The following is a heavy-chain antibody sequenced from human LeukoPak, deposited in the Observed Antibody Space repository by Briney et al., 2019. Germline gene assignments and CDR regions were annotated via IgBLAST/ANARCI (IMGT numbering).Heavy chain of an antibody. J-gene: IGHJ4*02. D-gene: IGHD3-22*01. V-gene: IGHV4-34*01. CDR2: INHSGST. CDR1: GGSFSGYY. CDR3: ASFEDSSGYYYFDY. Sequence: SETLSLTCAVYGGSFSGYYWSWIRQPPGKGLEWIGEINHSGSTNYNPSLKSRVTISVDTSKNQFSLKLSSVTAADTAVYYCASFEDSSGYYYFDYWGQGTLVTVSS.